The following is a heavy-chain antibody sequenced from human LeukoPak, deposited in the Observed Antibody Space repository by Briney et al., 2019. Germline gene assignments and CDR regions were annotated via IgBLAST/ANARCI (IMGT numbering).Heavy chain of an antibody. CDR1: GYSFTTYW. CDR2: IYPGDSDT. Sequence: GESLKISCKCSGYSFTTYWIGWVRQMPGKGLEWMGLIYPGDSDTRYSPSFQGQVTISADKSISTAYLQWSSLKASDTAMYYCARLSGDWNYLGEYFQHWGQGTLVTVSS. J-gene: IGHJ1*01. D-gene: IGHD1-7*01. V-gene: IGHV5-51*01. CDR3: ARLSGDWNYLGEYFQH.